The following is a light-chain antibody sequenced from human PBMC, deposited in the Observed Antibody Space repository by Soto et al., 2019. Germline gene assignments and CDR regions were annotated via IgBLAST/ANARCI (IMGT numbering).Light chain of an antibody. CDR3: PHYNSYSAA. J-gene: IGKJ1*01. CDR1: QTISSW. V-gene: IGKV1-5*03. CDR2: KAS. Sequence: DIQMTQSPSTLSGSVGDRVTITCRASQTISSWLAWYQQKPGKAPKLLIYKASTLKSGVPSRFSRSGSGTEFTLTISSLQPDDFATYYCPHYNSYSAAFVQRTQVDI.